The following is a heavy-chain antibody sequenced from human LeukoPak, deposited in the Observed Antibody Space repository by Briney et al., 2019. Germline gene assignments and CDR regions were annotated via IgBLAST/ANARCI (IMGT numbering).Heavy chain of an antibody. CDR2: ISGSGGST. Sequence: GGSLRLSCAASGFTFSSYAMSWVRQAPGKGLEWVSAISGSGGSTYYADSVKGRFTISRDNSQNTLYLQMNSPRAEDTAVYYCATKMEGGTMIVVVIYFDYWGQGTLVTVSS. D-gene: IGHD3-22*01. CDR1: GFTFSSYA. CDR3: ATKMEGGTMIVVVIYFDY. V-gene: IGHV3-23*01. J-gene: IGHJ4*02.